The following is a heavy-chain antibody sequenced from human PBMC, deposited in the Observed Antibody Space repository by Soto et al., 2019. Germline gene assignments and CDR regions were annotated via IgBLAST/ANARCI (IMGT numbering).Heavy chain of an antibody. V-gene: IGHV5-10-1*01. J-gene: IGHJ6*02. D-gene: IGHD6-6*01. CDR2: IDPSESYT. CDR1: GYSFTSYW. CDR3: ETTLWAARLSYYYGMDV. Sequence: PGESLKISCKGSGYSFTSYWISWVRQMPGKGLEWMGGIDPSESYTNYSPSFQRHVTISAEKYISTAYLQWSSLTASDTAMYYCETTLWAARLSYYYGMDVWGQGTTLTVSS.